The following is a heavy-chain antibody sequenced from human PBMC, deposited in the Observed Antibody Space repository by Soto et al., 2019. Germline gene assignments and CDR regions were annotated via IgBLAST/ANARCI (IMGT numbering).Heavy chain of an antibody. CDR2: VTSKTDGETT. J-gene: IGHJ6*02. V-gene: IGHV3-15*01. CDR1: GFTFSNAW. D-gene: IGHD2-15*01. Sequence: EVQLVESGGGLVRPGGSLRLSGAASGFTFSNAWMSWVRQAPGKGLEWVGRVTSKTDGETTDYAAPVKGRFTISRDDSNNTLYLQMNSRKTEDTAVYYCTTDQGDIVVVIAATPKGMDVWGQGTTVTVSS. CDR3: TTDQGDIVVVIAATPKGMDV.